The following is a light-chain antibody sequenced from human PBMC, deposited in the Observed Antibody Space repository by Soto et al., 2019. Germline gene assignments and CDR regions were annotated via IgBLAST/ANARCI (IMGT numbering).Light chain of an antibody. CDR3: CSYAGSSSYV. Sequence: QSSLTQPRSVSGSPGQSVTISCTGTSSDIGGYNYVSWYQQHPGKAPKIMIYTVTKRPSGVPDRFSGSKSDNTASLAISGLQADDEADYYCCSYAGSSSYVFGTGTKLTVL. J-gene: IGLJ1*01. CDR1: SSDIGGYNY. CDR2: TVT. V-gene: IGLV2-11*01.